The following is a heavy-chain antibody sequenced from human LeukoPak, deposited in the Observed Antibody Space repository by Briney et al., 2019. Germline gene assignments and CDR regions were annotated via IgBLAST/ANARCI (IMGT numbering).Heavy chain of an antibody. CDR1: GGSISSYY. V-gene: IGHV4-4*07. CDR2: IYTSGSA. J-gene: IGHJ6*03. D-gene: IGHD3-22*01. Sequence: SETLSLTCTVSGGSISSYYWSWIRQPAGKGLEWIGRIYTSGSANYNPSHKSRVTMSVDTSKNQFSLKLSSVTAADTAVYYCARGVVFRRENYYYYYMDVWGKGTTVTVSS. CDR3: ARGVVFRRENYYYYYMDV.